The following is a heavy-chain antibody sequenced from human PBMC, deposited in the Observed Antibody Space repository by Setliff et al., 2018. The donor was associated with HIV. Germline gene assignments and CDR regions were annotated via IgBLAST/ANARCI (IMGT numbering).Heavy chain of an antibody. Sequence: GGSLRLSCAASGFTFSHFGMHWVRQAPGKGLEWVTFIQYDGNNEYYADSVKGRLTISRDNAKNMLYLQMNSLRPEDTAVYYCVKEDITYDSWGQGTLVTVSS. CDR3: VKEDITYDS. J-gene: IGHJ4*02. D-gene: IGHD2-15*01. CDR1: GFTFSHFG. CDR2: IQYDGNNE. V-gene: IGHV3-30*02.